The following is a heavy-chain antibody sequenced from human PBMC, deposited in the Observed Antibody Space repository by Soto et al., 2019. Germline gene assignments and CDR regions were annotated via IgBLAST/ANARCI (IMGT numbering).Heavy chain of an antibody. D-gene: IGHD2-15*01. J-gene: IGHJ4*02. Sequence: PSETLSLTCTVSDGSISGGGCSWSWIRQPPGKGLEWIGYIFDSGSTYYNPSLKSRVTMSVDTSKNQFSLKLSSVTAADTAVYYCARAVRTGSKGYCSGGSCLDYWGQGTLVTVSS. CDR3: ARAVRTGSKGYCSGGSCLDY. V-gene: IGHV4-30-4*01. CDR1: DGSISGGGCS. CDR2: IFDSGST.